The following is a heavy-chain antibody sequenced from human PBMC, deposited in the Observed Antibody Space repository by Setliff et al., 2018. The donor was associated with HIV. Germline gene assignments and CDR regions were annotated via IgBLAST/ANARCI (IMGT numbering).Heavy chain of an antibody. V-gene: IGHV4-4*07. Sequence: SETLSLTCTVSSDSIRAYFWTWVRQPAGKGLEWIGHVYLSGGTNSNPSLKSRVSMSFDTSKNQFSLNLNSVTAADTAVYYCARGLPATNGVWIDYWGQGTLVTVSS. CDR3: ARGLPATNGVWIDY. CDR1: SDSIRAYF. D-gene: IGHD2-8*01. CDR2: VYLSGGT. J-gene: IGHJ4*02.